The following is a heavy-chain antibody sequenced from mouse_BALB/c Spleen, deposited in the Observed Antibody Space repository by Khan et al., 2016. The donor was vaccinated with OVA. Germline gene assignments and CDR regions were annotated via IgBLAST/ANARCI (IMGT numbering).Heavy chain of an antibody. CDR2: INPDSSTI. D-gene: IGHD2-2*01. J-gene: IGHJ3*01. Sequence: EVKLLESGGGLVQPGGSLKVSCAASGFDFSRYWMSWVRQAPGKGLEWIGEINPDSSTINYTPSLKGKFIISRDNAKNTLYLQMSKVRSEDTDLSYSVREDGYDGPRFAYWGQGTLVTVSA. V-gene: IGHV4-1*02. CDR3: VREDGYDGPRFAY. CDR1: GFDFSRYW.